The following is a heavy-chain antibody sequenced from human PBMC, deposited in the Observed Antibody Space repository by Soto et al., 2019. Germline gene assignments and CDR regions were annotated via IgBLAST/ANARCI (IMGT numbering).Heavy chain of an antibody. CDR3: GTGLLGFDY. Sequence: GSLRPSCAASGFTFSSYGMHGVRQAPGKGLEWVAVISYDGSNKYYADSVKGGFTISRDNSKNTLYLEMNSLRADGTAVYYCGTGLLGFDYWGQGTLVTVSS. J-gene: IGHJ4*02. CDR2: ISYDGSNK. V-gene: IGHV3-30*03. D-gene: IGHD1-26*01. CDR1: GFTFSSYG.